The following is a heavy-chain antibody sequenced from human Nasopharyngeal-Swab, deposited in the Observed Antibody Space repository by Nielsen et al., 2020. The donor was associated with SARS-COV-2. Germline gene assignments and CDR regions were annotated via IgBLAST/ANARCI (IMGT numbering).Heavy chain of an antibody. CDR1: GGSLSGHY. D-gene: IGHD1-26*01. CDR2: ISHSGSN. Sequence: SETLSLTFEIYGGSLSGHYWRWIRQPPGKGLEWIGKISHSGSNNYSPSLKSRVTISVDTSKNQFSLKLNSVTAADTAVYYCARGEYSGGHFDYWGQGTLVTVSS. V-gene: IGHV4-34*01. J-gene: IGHJ4*02. CDR3: ARGEYSGGHFDY.